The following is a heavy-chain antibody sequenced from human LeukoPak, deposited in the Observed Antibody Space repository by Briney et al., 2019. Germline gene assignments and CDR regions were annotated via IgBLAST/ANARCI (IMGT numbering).Heavy chain of an antibody. D-gene: IGHD3-10*01. CDR3: ARDSSGGGFDP. CDR2: IIPILGIA. Sequence: GASVKVSCKASGGTFSSYAISWVRQAPGQGLEWMGRIIPILGIANYAQKFQGRVTITADKSTSTAYMELSSLRSEDTAVYYCARDSSGGGFDPWGQGTLVTVSS. J-gene: IGHJ5*02. V-gene: IGHV1-69*04. CDR1: GGTFSSYA.